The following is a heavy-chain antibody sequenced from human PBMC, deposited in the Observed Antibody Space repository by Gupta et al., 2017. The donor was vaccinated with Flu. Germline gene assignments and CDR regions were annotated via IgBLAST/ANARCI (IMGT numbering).Heavy chain of an antibody. D-gene: IGHD3-22*01. V-gene: IGHV3-73*02. J-gene: IGHJ4*02. CDR3: TNYHYDSDVYYYFAN. CDR2: IRSSGYSYAT. CDR1: GFTFSVPV. Sequence: VQLVESGGGLVQPGGSLKLSCAAPGFTFSVPVLTWVRRASGKGLEWMGRIRSSGYSYATIYAESVKGRFTFSRDDSKNTAYLQMSSLKTEDTAVYYCTNYHYDSDVYYYFANWGQGTVVTVSS.